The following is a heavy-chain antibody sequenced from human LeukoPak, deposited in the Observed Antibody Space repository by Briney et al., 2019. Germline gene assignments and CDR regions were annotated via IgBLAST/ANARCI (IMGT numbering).Heavy chain of an antibody. D-gene: IGHD5-18*01. J-gene: IGHJ4*02. V-gene: IGHV3-30*18. CDR3: AKGGGYNYGYIAY. Sequence: PGGSLRLSCAASGFTFSSYGMHWVRQAPGKGLEWVAVISYDGNNKYYADSVKGRFTISRDNSKNTLHLQMSSLRAEDTAAYYCAKGGGYNYGYIAYWGQGTLVTVSS. CDR2: ISYDGNNK. CDR1: GFTFSSYG.